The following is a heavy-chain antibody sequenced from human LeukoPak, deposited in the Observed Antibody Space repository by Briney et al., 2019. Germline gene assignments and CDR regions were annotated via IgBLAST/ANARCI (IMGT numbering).Heavy chain of an antibody. J-gene: IGHJ5*02. V-gene: IGHV3-7*01. CDR3: ATERTYYDFWSGPRP. CDR2: IKQDGSER. Sequence: GGSLRLSCAAPGFTFSSYWMSWVRQAPGKGLEWVANIKQDGSERYYVDSVKGRFTISRDNAKNSLYLQTNSLRAEDTAVYYCATERTYYDFWSGPRPWGQGTLVTVSS. CDR1: GFTFSSYW. D-gene: IGHD3-3*01.